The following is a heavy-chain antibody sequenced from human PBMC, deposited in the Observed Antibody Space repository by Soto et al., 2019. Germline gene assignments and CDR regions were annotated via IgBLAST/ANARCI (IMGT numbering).Heavy chain of an antibody. CDR3: AKDRGGSWTFDY. D-gene: IGHD6-13*01. Sequence: QVQLVESGGGVVRPGRSLSLSCAASGFTFTTQGMHWVRQSPGKGLEWVASIAYDGSNRNYGDPVKGRFFVSRHNPKKTVSLQMNSLRDEDTAVYFCAKDRGGSWTFDYWGQGILVIVSS. J-gene: IGHJ4*02. V-gene: IGHV3-30*18. CDR2: IAYDGSNR. CDR1: GFTFTTQG.